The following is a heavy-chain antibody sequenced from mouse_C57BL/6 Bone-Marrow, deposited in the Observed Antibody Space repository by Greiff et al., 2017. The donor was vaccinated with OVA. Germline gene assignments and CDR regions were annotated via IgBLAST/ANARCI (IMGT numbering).Heavy chain of an antibody. Sequence: DVHLVESGPGLVKPSQSLSLTCSVTGYSITSGYYWNWIRQFPGNKLEWMGYISYDGSNNYNPSLKNRISITRDTSKNQFFLKLNSVTTEDTATYYCARDEGVFFMDYWGQGTSVTVSS. J-gene: IGHJ4*01. CDR3: ARDEGVFFMDY. CDR1: GYSITSGYY. CDR2: ISYDGSN. V-gene: IGHV3-6*01.